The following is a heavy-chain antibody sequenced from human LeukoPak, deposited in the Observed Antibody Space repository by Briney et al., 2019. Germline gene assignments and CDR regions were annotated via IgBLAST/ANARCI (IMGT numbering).Heavy chain of an antibody. CDR3: AKALYYDILTGYYLFDY. V-gene: IGHV3-23*01. J-gene: IGHJ4*02. Sequence: GGSLRLSCAASGFTFSSYAMSWVRQAPGKGLEWVSAISGSGGSTYYADSVKGRFTISRDNSKNTLYLQMNILRAEDTAVYYCAKALYYDILTGYYLFDYWGQGTLVTVSS. CDR2: ISGSGGST. D-gene: IGHD3-9*01. CDR1: GFTFSSYA.